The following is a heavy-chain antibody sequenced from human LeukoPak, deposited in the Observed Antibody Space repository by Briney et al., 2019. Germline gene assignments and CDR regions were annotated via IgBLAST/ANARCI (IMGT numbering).Heavy chain of an antibody. D-gene: IGHD3-3*01. CDR2: ISYDGSNK. V-gene: IGHV3-30*04. Sequence: GRSLRLSCAASGFTFSSYAMHWVRQAPGKGLEWVAVISYDGSNKYYADSVKGRFTISRDNSKNTLYLQMNSLRAEDTAVYYCAKDRDITIFGVVSLFDYWGQGTLVTVSS. CDR1: GFTFSSYA. CDR3: AKDRDITIFGVVSLFDY. J-gene: IGHJ4*02.